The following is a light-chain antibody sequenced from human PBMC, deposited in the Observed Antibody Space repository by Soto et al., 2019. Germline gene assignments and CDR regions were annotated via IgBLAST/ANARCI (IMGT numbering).Light chain of an antibody. V-gene: IGLV2-14*01. CDR2: DVS. CDR1: SSDVGGYNY. J-gene: IGLJ1*01. Sequence: QSALTHPASVSGSPGQSITISCTGTSSDVGGYNYVSWYQQHPGKAPKLMIYDVSNRPSGVSNRFSGSKSGNTASLTISGLQAEDEADYCSSYTSSSTLLYVFGTGTKLTVI. CDR3: SSYTSSSTLLYV.